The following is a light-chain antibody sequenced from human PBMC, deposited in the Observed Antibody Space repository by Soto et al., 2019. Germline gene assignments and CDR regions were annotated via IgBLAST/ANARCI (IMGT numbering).Light chain of an antibody. CDR3: CSYAGNSGG. V-gene: IGLV2-23*02. CDR1: SSDVGSYNF. CDR2: EVS. Sequence: QSALTQPASVSGSPGQSIIISCTGTSSDVGSYNFVSWYQQHPGKAPKLMIYEVSKRPSGVSNRFSGSKSGNTASLTISGLQPEDEADYYCCSYAGNSGGFGGGTKHTVL. J-gene: IGLJ3*02.